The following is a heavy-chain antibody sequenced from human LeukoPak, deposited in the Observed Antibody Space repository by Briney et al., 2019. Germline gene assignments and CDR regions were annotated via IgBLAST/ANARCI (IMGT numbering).Heavy chain of an antibody. D-gene: IGHD6-13*01. J-gene: IGHJ4*02. V-gene: IGHV3-23*01. CDR2: ISPGGGTT. CDR1: GFAVGSEA. CDR3: AKSLGSSWYGFDY. Sequence: GGSLRLSCAVSGFAVGSEAMSWVRQSPARGLEWVASISPGGGTTYYADYVKGRFTISRDNSKNSLFVQMNSLRAEDTAIYFCAKSLGSSWYGFDYWGQGTLVIVSS.